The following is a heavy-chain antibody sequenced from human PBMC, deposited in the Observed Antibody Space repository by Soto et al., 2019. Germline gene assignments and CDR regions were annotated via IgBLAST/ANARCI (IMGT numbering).Heavy chain of an antibody. CDR1: GYTLTELS. J-gene: IGHJ5*02. Sequence: ASVKVSCKVSGYTLTELSMHWVRQAPGKGLEWMGGFDPEDGETIYAQKFQGRVTMTEDTSTDTAYMELSSLRSEDTAVYYCVTVDSSSWYRYWFDPWGQGTLVTVSS. CDR3: VTVDSSSWYRYWFDP. D-gene: IGHD6-13*01. CDR2: FDPEDGET. V-gene: IGHV1-24*01.